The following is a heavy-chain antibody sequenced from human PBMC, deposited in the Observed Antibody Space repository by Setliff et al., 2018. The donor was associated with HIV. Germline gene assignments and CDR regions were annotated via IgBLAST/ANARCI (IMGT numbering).Heavy chain of an antibody. CDR2: IHYSGSS. J-gene: IGHJ4*02. CDR3: ARHEITMVRGVTIKAGYSFDY. D-gene: IGHD3-10*01. Sequence: KASETLSLTCTVSGGSITGHYWSWIRQPPGKGLEWIGYIHYSGSSNYNPSLKSRVSISLDTSKNQFSLKLSSVTAADTAVYYCARHEITMVRGVTIKAGYSFDYWGQGTLVTVSS. V-gene: IGHV4-59*08. CDR1: GGSITGHY.